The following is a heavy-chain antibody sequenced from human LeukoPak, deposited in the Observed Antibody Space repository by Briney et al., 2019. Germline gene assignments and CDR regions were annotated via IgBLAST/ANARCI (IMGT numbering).Heavy chain of an antibody. CDR3: AKDLLEYSSGWYPWGFDY. V-gene: IGHV3-48*02. CDR1: GFTFSTYS. D-gene: IGHD6-19*01. CDR2: ISHSSSPT. Sequence: GGSLRLSCSASGFTFSTYSLTWVRQAPGKGPEWVSYISHSSSPTYYTYSVKGRFTISRDNAKNSLYLQMNSLRDEDTAVYYCAKDLLEYSSGWYPWGFDYWGQGTLVTASS. J-gene: IGHJ4*02.